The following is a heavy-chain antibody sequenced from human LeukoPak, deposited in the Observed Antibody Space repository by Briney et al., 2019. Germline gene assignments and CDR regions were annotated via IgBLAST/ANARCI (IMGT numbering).Heavy chain of an antibody. CDR2: IYHNGST. D-gene: IGHD2-15*01. CDR3: ARLSQYCSGGSCYGNYFDY. Sequence: SETLSLTCAVSGGSISSGGYSWSWIRQPPGKGLEWIGYIYHNGSTYYNPSLKSRVTISVDRSKNQFSLRLSSVTAADTAVYYCARLSQYCSGGSCYGNYFDYWGQGTLVTVSS. CDR1: GGSISSGGYS. V-gene: IGHV4-30-2*01. J-gene: IGHJ4*02.